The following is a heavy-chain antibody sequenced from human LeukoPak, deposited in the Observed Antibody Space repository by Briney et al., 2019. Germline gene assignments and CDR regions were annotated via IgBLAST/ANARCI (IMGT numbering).Heavy chain of an antibody. CDR2: IKSETDGGTT. J-gene: IGHJ4*02. CDR3: TRRSSAAGRQYFDY. CDR1: GFTFSSAW. D-gene: IGHD6-13*01. Sequence: PGGSLRLSCAASGFTFSSAWMNWVRQAPGKGLEWVGRIKSETDGGTTDYAAPVKGIFTISRDDSENTLYLQMNSLKTEDTAVYYCTRRSSAAGRQYFDYWGQGTLVTVSS. V-gene: IGHV3-15*07.